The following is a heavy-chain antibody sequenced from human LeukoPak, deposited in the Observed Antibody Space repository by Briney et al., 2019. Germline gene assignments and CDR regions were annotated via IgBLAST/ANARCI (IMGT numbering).Heavy chain of an antibody. CDR1: GGSISSYS. CDR3: ARENWNYGIDY. V-gene: IGHV4-59*01. D-gene: IGHD1-7*01. CDR2: IYYSGST. Sequence: SETLSLTCTVSGGSISSYSWSWIRQPPGKGLEWIGYIYYSGSTNYNPSRKSRVTISVDTSKNQFSLKLSSVTAADTAVYYCARENWNYGIDYWGQGTLVTVSS. J-gene: IGHJ4*02.